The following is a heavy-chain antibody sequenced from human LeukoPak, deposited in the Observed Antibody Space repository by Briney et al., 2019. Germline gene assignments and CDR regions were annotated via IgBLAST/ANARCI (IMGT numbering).Heavy chain of an antibody. CDR3: ARSHYGSGSYYNP. D-gene: IGHD3-10*01. CDR1: GYTFTGYY. CDR2: INPNSGGT. V-gene: IGHV1-2*02. J-gene: IGHJ4*02. Sequence: ASVKVSCKASGYTFTGYYMHWVRQAPGQGLEWMGWINPNSGGTNYAQKFQGRVTMTRDTSISTAYMELSRLRSDDTAVYYCARSHYGSGSYYNPWGQGTLVTVSS.